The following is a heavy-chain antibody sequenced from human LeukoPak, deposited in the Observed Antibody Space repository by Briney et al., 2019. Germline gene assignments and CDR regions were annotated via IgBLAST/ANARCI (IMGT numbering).Heavy chain of an antibody. J-gene: IGHJ6*02. Sequence: SETLSLTCTVSGGSISSYYWSWIRQPPGKGLEWIGYIYYSGSTNYNPSLKSRVTISVDTSKNQFSLKLSSVTAADTAVYYCASTYYYGSGSFPYLYYYGMDVWGQGTTVTVSS. D-gene: IGHD3-10*01. CDR2: IYYSGST. V-gene: IGHV4-59*08. CDR1: GGSISSYY. CDR3: ASTYYYGSGSFPYLYYYGMDV.